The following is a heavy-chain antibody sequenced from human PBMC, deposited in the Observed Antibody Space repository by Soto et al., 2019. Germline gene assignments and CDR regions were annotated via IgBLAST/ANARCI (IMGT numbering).Heavy chain of an antibody. CDR3: ASDRGQLARAFDI. CDR1: GFTFSSYS. V-gene: IGHV3-21*01. CDR2: ISSSSSYI. D-gene: IGHD6-6*01. Sequence: GGSLRVSCGASGFTFSSYSMNWVRQAPGKGLEWVSSISSSSSYIYYADSVKGRFTISRDNAKNSLYLQMNSLRAEDTAVYYCASDRGQLARAFDIWGQGRMVTVTS. J-gene: IGHJ3*02.